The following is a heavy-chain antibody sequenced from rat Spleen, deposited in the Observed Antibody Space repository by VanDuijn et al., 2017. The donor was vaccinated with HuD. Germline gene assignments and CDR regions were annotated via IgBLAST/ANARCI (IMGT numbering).Heavy chain of an antibody. CDR1: GFTFTDYN. V-gene: IGHV5S10*01. CDR3: TTWDYWHNRFDY. CDR2: IIYDGSGT. J-gene: IGHJ2*01. D-gene: IGHD1-6*01. Sequence: EVQLVESGGGLVQPGRSLKLSCTASGFTFTDYNMAWVRQAPKKGLEWVATIIYDGSGTYYRDSVKGRFTISRDNAKSTLYLQMDSLQSEDTATYYCTTWDYWHNRFDYWGQGVMVTVSS.